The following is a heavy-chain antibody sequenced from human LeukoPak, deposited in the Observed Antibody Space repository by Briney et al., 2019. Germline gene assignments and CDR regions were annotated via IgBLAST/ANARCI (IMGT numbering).Heavy chain of an antibody. J-gene: IGHJ5*02. CDR1: GFTFSGFS. Sequence: GGSLRLSCVASGFTFSGFSMSWVRQAPGKGLVWVSRINSDGINTSYADSVKGRFTISRDNAKNTLNLQMNSLRAEDTAVYYCARDLGQYYDTSDNWFDPWGQGTLVTVSS. CDR3: ARDLGQYYDTSDNWFDP. D-gene: IGHD3-22*01. V-gene: IGHV3-74*01. CDR2: INSDGINT.